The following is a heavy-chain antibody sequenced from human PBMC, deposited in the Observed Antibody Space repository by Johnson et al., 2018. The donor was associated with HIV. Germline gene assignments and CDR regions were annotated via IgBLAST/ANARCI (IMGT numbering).Heavy chain of an antibody. V-gene: IGHV3-30-3*01. J-gene: IGHJ3*02. D-gene: IGHD1-1*01. CDR2: ISYDGSNK. CDR1: GFTFSSYA. CDR3: ARGYNWNDFSI. Sequence: QVQLVESVGGVVQPGRSLRLSCAASGFTFSSYAMHWVRQTPGKGLEWVAIISYDGSNKYYADSVKGRFTISRDNSKNTLYLQMNSLRAEDTAVYYCARGYNWNDFSIWGQGTVVTVS.